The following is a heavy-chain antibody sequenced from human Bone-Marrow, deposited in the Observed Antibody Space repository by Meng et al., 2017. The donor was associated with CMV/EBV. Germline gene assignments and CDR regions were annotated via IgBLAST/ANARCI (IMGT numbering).Heavy chain of an antibody. Sequence: SVKVSCKASGYTFTGYYMHWVRQAPGQGLEWMGGIIPIFGTANYAQKFQGRVTITTDESTSTAYMELSSLRSEDTAVYYCARGYCSSTSCPRYYYGMDVWGQGTTVTVSS. D-gene: IGHD2-2*01. CDR3: ARGYCSSTSCPRYYYGMDV. CDR1: GYTFTGYY. CDR2: IIPIFGTA. V-gene: IGHV1-69*05. J-gene: IGHJ6*02.